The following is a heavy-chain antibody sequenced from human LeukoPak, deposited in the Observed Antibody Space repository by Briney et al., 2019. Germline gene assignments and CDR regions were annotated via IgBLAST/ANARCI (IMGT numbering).Heavy chain of an antibody. CDR1: GGSFSGYY. CDR2: INHSGST. V-gene: IGHV4-34*01. Sequence: PSETLSLTCAVYGGSFSGYYWSWIRQPPGKGLEWIGEINHSGSTNYNPSLKSRVTISVDTSKNQFSLKLSSVTAADTAVYYCAREFCSGTRCYGAFDYWGQGILVTVSS. CDR3: AREFCSGTRCYGAFDY. J-gene: IGHJ4*02. D-gene: IGHD2-2*01.